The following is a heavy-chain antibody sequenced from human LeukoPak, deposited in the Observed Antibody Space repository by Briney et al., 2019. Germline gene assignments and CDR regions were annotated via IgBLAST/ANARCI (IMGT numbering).Heavy chain of an antibody. J-gene: IGHJ5*02. CDR2: IWYDGSQK. D-gene: IGHD4/OR15-4a*01. CDR1: GFTFSYYG. Sequence: GGSLRLSCAASGFTFSYYGMHWVRQVPGKGLEWVAVIWYDGSQKYYADSVKGRFTISRDNSKNTLYLQMNSLRAEDTAVYYCAKKSPDYNWFDPWGQGTLVTVSS. V-gene: IGHV3-30*02. CDR3: AKKSPDYNWFDP.